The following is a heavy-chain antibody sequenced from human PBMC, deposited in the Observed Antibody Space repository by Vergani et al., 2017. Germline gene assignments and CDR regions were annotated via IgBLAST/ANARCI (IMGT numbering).Heavy chain of an antibody. J-gene: IGHJ6*02. V-gene: IGHV3-23*01. D-gene: IGHD1-26*01. CDR2: ISGSGGST. CDR1: GFTFSSYA. CDR3: AKAGEIVGATYYYYYGMDF. Sequence: EVQLLESGGGLVQPGGSLRLSCAASGFTFSSYAMSWVRQAPGKGLEWVSAISGSGGSTYYADSVKGRFTISRDNSKNTLYLQMNSLRAEDTAVYYCAKAGEIVGATYYYYYGMDFWGQGTMVIVSS.